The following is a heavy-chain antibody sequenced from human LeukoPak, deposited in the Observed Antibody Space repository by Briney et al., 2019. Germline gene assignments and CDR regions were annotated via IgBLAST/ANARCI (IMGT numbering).Heavy chain of an antibody. D-gene: IGHD3-3*01. CDR2: IKQDGSEK. CDR1: GFTFSSYW. V-gene: IGHV3-7*05. J-gene: IGHJ4*02. CDR3: ARDLLEWLLFFDY. Sequence: GGALILSCAGSGFTFSSYWMSWVRQAPGKGLEWVANIKQDGSEKYYVDSVKGRFTISRDNAKSSLYLQMNSLRAEDTAVYYCARDLLEWLLFFDYWGQGTLVTLSS.